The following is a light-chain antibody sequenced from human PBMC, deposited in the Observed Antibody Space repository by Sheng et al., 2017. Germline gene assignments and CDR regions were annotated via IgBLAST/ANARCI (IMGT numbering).Light chain of an antibody. CDR2: GAS. Sequence: EIVLTQSPGTLSLSPGERATLSCRASQSVSSSYLAWYQQKPGQAPGLLIYGASSRATGIPDRFSGSGSGTDFTLTISRLEPEDFAVYYCQQYGSSPSWTFGQGTEGG. V-gene: IGKV3-20*01. CDR3: QQYGSSPSWT. CDR1: QSVSSSY. J-gene: IGKJ1*01.